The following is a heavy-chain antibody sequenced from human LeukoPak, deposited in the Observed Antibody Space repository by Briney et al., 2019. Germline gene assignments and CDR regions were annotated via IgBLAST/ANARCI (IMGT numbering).Heavy chain of an antibody. CDR3: ARGSIAVAVFSFDY. J-gene: IGHJ4*02. V-gene: IGHV3-30-3*01. CDR2: ISYDGSDK. CDR1: GFTFSSYA. D-gene: IGHD6-19*01. Sequence: GGSLRLSCAAPGFTFSSYAMHWVRQAPGKGLEWVAVISYDGSDKYYADSVKGRFTISRDNSKNTLYLQMNSLRAEDTAVYYCARGSIAVAVFSFDYWGQGTLVTVSS.